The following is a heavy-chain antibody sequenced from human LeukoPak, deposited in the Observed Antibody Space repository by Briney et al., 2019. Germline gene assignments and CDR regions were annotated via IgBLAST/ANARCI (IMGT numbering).Heavy chain of an antibody. Sequence: SPSETLSLTCTVSGGSISSYYWSWIRQPPGKGLEWTGYIYYSGSTNYNPSLKSRVTISVDTSKNQFSLKLSSVTAADTAVYYCAISYFGAFDIWGQGTMVTVSS. J-gene: IGHJ3*02. CDR2: IYYSGST. CDR1: GGSISSYY. D-gene: IGHD1-26*01. V-gene: IGHV4-59*01. CDR3: AISYFGAFDI.